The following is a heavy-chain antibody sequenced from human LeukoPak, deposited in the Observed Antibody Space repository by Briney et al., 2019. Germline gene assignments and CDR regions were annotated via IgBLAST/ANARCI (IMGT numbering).Heavy chain of an antibody. D-gene: IGHD2-8*01. Sequence: PSETLSLTCSVSGGSISRSSYYWGWIRQPPGKGREWIGNIYYTGTTDYNPSLKSRVTISIDTSRNQFSLRLTSVTAADTALYYCARLNGGYHYLGYWGQGTLVTVSS. CDR1: GGSISRSSYY. CDR2: IYYTGTT. V-gene: IGHV4-39*07. J-gene: IGHJ4*02. CDR3: ARLNGGYHYLGY.